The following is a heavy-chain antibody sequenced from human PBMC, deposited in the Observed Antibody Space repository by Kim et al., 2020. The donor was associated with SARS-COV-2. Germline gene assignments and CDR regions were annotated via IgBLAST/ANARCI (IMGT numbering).Heavy chain of an antibody. D-gene: IGHD2-8*02. CDR2: ISGSGNII. CDR3: ARVYTGLTPHAKY. Sequence: GGSLRLSCAASGFTFSDHEMIWVRQAPGKGLEWVSYISGSGNIIHYAESVRCRLTVSRENAKHSVALQMRSLRAEDTAIYYCARVYTGLTPHAKYGGQGT. CDR1: GFTFSDHE. J-gene: IGHJ4*02. V-gene: IGHV3-48*03.